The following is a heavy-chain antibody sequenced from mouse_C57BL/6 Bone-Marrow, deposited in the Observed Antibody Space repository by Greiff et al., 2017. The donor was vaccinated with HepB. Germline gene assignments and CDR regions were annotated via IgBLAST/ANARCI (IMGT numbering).Heavy chain of an antibody. CDR2: ISGGGSYT. CDR1: GFTFSSYG. J-gene: IGHJ2*01. Sequence: EVQLVESGGDLVKPGGSLKLSCAASGFTFSSYGMSWVRQTPDKRLEWVATISGGGSYTYYPDSVKGRFTISRDNAKNTLYLQMSNLKSEDTAMYYCARPLDYYGSSYRCWGQGTTLTVSS. V-gene: IGHV5-6*01. CDR3: ARPLDYYGSSYRC. D-gene: IGHD1-1*01.